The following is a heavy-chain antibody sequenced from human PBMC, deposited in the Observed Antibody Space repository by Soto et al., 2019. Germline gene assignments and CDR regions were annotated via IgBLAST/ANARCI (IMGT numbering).Heavy chain of an antibody. CDR2: ISGSGGRT. V-gene: IGHV3-23*01. CDR1: GFPFSSYA. J-gene: IGHJ3*02. D-gene: IGHD3-16*01. Sequence: EMQLLESGGGLVQPGGSLRLSCVASGFPFSSYAMSWVRQTPGKGLEWVLGISGSGGRTYYADSVEGRFTISRDNSNNTLSLPMHILRVEDTAVYFCAKGGYYSLFDIWGHGTLVTVSA. CDR3: AKGGYYSLFDI.